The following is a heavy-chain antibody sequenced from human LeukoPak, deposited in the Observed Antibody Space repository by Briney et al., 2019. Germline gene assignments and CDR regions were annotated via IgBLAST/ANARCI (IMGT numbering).Heavy chain of an antibody. Sequence: GGSLRLSCAASGFTFSIYRMNWVRQAPGKGLEWVSYISSSSSTIYYADSVKGRFTISRDNAKNSLYLQINSLRAEDTAVYFCARESAYYMDVWGKGTTVTVSS. V-gene: IGHV3-48*01. CDR2: ISSSSSTI. J-gene: IGHJ6*03. CDR3: ARESAYYMDV. CDR1: GFTFSIYR.